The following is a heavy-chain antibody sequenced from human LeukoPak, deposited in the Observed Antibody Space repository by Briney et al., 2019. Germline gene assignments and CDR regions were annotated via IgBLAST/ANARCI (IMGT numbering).Heavy chain of an antibody. J-gene: IGHJ5*02. D-gene: IGHD3-22*01. CDR3: ATVIENWFDP. CDR1: GGSVSSTTYY. CDR2: VFYSGTT. V-gene: IGHV4-39*01. Sequence: SETLSLTCTVSGGSVSSTTYYWGWIRQPPGKALEWIGSVFYSGTTYYNPSLKSRVTMSVDTSKNQFSLNLNSVTAADTAVYYCATVIENWFDPWGQGTLVTASS.